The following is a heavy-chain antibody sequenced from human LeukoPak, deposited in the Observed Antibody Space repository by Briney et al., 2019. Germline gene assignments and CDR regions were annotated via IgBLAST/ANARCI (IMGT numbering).Heavy chain of an antibody. J-gene: IGHJ6*02. CDR1: GGSISSYY. CDR2: IYYSGST. D-gene: IGHD1-26*01. V-gene: IGHV4-59*01. CDR3: ARTQGATRGYYYGMDV. Sequence: SETLSLTCTVSGGSISSYYWSWIRQPPGKGPEWIGYIYYSGSTNYNPSLKSRVTISVDTSKNQFSLKLSSVTAADTAVYYCARTQGATRGYYYGMDVWGQGTTVTVSS.